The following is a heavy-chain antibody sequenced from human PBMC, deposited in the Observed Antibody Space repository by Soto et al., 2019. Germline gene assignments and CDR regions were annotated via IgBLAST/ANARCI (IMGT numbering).Heavy chain of an antibody. V-gene: IGHV1-2*02. CDR3: ARRYVCCYGSGTGPYYYGMDV. CDR2: INPNSGGT. Sequence: EASVKVSCKASGYTFTGYYMHWVRQAPGQGLEWMGWINPNSGGTNYAQKFQGRVTMTRDTSISTAYMELSRLRSDDTAVYYCARRYVCCYGSGTGPYYYGMDVWGQGTRVTVSS. CDR1: GYTFTGYY. D-gene: IGHD3-10*01. J-gene: IGHJ6*02.